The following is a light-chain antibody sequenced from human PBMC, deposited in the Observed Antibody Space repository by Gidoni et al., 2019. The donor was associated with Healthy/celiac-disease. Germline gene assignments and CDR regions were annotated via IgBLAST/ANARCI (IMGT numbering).Light chain of an antibody. Sequence: QSALTQPASVSGSPGPSITISCTGTSSDVGGYNYVSWYQQHPGKAPKLMIYDVSNRPSGVSNRFSGSKSGNTASLTISGLQAEDEADYYCSSYTSNSTQVFGTGTKVTVL. J-gene: IGLJ1*01. CDR1: SSDVGGYNY. V-gene: IGLV2-14*01. CDR2: DVS. CDR3: SSYTSNSTQV.